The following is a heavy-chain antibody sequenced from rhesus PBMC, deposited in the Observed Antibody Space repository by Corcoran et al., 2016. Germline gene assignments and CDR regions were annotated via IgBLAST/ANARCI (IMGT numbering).Heavy chain of an antibody. CDR1: GSSISSYW. V-gene: IGHV4-80*01. CDR2: INGNSGST. Sequence: QVQLQESGPGLVKPPETLSLTCAVSGSSISSYWWSWIRQPPGKGLEWIGEINGNSGSTYYNPSLKSRVTISKDASKNQFSLKLSSVTAADTAVYYCASRVGATRRYFEFWGQGALVTVSS. CDR3: ASRVGATRRYFEF. D-gene: IGHD1-44*02. J-gene: IGHJ1*01.